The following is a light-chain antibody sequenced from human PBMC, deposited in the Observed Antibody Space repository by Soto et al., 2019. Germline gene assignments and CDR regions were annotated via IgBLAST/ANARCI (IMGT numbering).Light chain of an antibody. V-gene: IGLV1-40*01. Sequence: QSVLTQPPSVSGAPGQRVTSSCTGSSSNIGAGYDVHWYQQLPGTAPKLLIYGNSNRPSGVPDRFSGSKSGTSASLAITGLQAEDEADYYCQSYDSSLRVVFGGATKVTVL. J-gene: IGLJ2*01. CDR1: SSNIGAGYD. CDR2: GNS. CDR3: QSYDSSLRVV.